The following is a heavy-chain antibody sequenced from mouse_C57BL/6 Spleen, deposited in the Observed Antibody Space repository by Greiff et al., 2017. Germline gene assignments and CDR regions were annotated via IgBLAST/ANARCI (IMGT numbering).Heavy chain of an antibody. CDR3: TVYGSSLYYFDY. CDR1: GYTFTDYE. CDR2: IDPETGGT. V-gene: IGHV1-15*01. Sequence: VQLQQSGAELVRPGASVTLSCKASGYTFTDYEMHWVKQTPVHGLEWIGAIDPETGGTAYNQKFKGKAILTADKSSSTAYMELRSLTSEDSAVYYCTVYGSSLYYFDYWGQGTTLTVSS. J-gene: IGHJ2*01. D-gene: IGHD1-1*01.